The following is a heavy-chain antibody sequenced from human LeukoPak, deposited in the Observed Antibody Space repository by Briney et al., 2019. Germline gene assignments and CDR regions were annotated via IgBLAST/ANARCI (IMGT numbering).Heavy chain of an antibody. CDR2: ISDSGGTT. V-gene: IGHV3-23*01. Sequence: GGSLRLSCAASGFTFSTYAMSWVRQAPGKGLEWVSGISDSGGTTYYADSVKGRFTISRDNAKNSLYLQMNSLRAEDTAVYYCYSMIVVTIRVINDYWGQGTLVTVSS. CDR3: YSMIVVTIRVINDY. CDR1: GFTFSTYA. D-gene: IGHD3-22*01. J-gene: IGHJ4*02.